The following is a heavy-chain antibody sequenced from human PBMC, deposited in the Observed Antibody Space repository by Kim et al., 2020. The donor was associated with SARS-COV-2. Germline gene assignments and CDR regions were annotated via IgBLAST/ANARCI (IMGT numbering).Heavy chain of an antibody. V-gene: IGHV3-48*04. J-gene: IGHJ4*02. Sequence: GGSLRLSCAASGFTISTYTMHWVRQAPGKGLEWVSCISSSSRAIYYADSVKGRFTISRDNAKNSLDLQMNSLRAEDTAIYFCARAAMVRGRVDFWGQGTL. CDR1: GFTISTYT. CDR2: ISSSSRAI. D-gene: IGHD3-10*01. CDR3: ARAAMVRGRVDF.